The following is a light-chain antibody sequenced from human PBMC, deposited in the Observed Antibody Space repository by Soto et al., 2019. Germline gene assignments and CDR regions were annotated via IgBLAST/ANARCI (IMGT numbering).Light chain of an antibody. CDR3: RQYGSSPPIT. Sequence: EIVLTQSPGTLSLSPGERATLSCRASQSVTNSYLAWYQQKPGQAPRLLIYGTSSRATGIPDRLSGSGSGTDFSLIISRLEDEEYAVEYCRQYGSSPPITFGQGTRLEI. CDR1: QSVTNSY. V-gene: IGKV3-20*01. J-gene: IGKJ5*01. CDR2: GTS.